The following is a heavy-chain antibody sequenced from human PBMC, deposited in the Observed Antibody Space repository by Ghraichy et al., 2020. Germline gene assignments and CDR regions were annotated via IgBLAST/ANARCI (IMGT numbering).Heavy chain of an antibody. CDR2: ISSRSTYI. V-gene: IGHV3-21*01. CDR3: ARDGDSSGWYGRATPYSFDH. J-gene: IGHJ4*02. D-gene: IGHD6-19*01. Sequence: GGSLRLSCAASGFTFSIYTMNWVRQAPGKGLEWVSSISSRSTYIYYADSLKGRFTISRDNAKNSLYLQMNSLRAEDTAVYYCARDGDSSGWYGRATPYSFDHWGQGTLVTVSS. CDR1: GFTFSIYT.